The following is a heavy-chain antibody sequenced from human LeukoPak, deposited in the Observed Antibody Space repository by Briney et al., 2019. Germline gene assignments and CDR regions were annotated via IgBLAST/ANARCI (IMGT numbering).Heavy chain of an antibody. CDR2: IYYSGST. D-gene: IGHD1-1*01. J-gene: IGHJ3*02. Sequence: PSETLSLTCTVSGGSISSYYWSWIRQPPGKGLEWIGYIYYSGSTYYNPSLKSRVTISVDTSKNQFSLKLSSVTAADTAVYYCARVVGLERRGGAFDIWGQGTMVTVSS. V-gene: IGHV4-59*08. CDR3: ARVVGLERRGGAFDI. CDR1: GGSISSYY.